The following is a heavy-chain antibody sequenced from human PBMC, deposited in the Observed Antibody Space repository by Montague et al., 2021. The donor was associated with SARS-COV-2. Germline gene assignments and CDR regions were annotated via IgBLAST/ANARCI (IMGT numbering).Heavy chain of an antibody. CDR1: VDSIINKHY. CDR2: IYHRGTT. V-gene: IGHV4-38-2*02. CDR3: ARRHIVASNRAFDY. D-gene: IGHD2-21*01. Sequence: SETLSLTCTVSVDSIINKHYCSWIRQPPGKQLQWIGTIYHRGTTYYNPSLKSRVTISVDTSNNQFSLKLTSVTAADTAVYYCARRHIVASNRAFDYWGQGTLVTVSS. J-gene: IGHJ4*02.